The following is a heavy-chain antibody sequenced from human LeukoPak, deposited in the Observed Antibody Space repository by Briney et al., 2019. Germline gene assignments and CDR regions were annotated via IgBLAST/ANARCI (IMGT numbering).Heavy chain of an antibody. Sequence: ADPLSLLCTVSGHSNNSRNIYWGWLRQAPGKGLEWFGIVYHSGSTYYNPSLEAQVIISADTSKNQLSLGLSSVTAADTALYYCARHLYFYGSGSRYFDFWGQGTLVTVSS. CDR2: VYHSGST. CDR1: GHSNNSRNIY. J-gene: IGHJ4*02. V-gene: IGHV4-39*01. CDR3: ARHLYFYGSGSRYFDF. D-gene: IGHD3-10*01.